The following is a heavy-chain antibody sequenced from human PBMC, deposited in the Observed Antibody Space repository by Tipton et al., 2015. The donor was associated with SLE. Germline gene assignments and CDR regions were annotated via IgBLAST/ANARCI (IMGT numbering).Heavy chain of an antibody. Sequence: TLSLTCTVSGGSISSSSYYWGWIRQPPGKGLEWIGEINHSGSTNYNPSLKSRVTISVDTSKNQFSLKLSSVTAADTAVYYCARGDLELSLDYWGQGTLVTVSS. J-gene: IGHJ4*02. CDR2: INHSGST. CDR1: GGSISSSSYY. V-gene: IGHV4-39*07. CDR3: ARGDLELSLDY. D-gene: IGHD3-3*01.